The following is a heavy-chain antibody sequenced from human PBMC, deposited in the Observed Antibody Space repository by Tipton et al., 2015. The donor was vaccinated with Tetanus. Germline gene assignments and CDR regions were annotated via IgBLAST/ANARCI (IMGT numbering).Heavy chain of an antibody. CDR2: ISYSASS. Sequence: TLSLTCTVSGGSISSGSYYWSWIRQHPGRGLEWIGYISYSASSHYSPSLKSRVTMSADTSKNQFSLKLRSVTAADTGIYYRATLNVVGQRAVGGNWFDPWGLGTLVTVSS. V-gene: IGHV4-31*03. D-gene: IGHD2-2*01. CDR1: GGSISSGSYY. J-gene: IGHJ5*02. CDR3: ATLNVVGQRAVGGNWFDP.